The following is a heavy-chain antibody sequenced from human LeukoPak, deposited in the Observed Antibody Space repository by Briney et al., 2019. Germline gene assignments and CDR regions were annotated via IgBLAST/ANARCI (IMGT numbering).Heavy chain of an antibody. CDR2: ISGSGGST. J-gene: IGHJ4*02. CDR1: GFTFSSYA. V-gene: IGHV3-23*01. Sequence: PGASLRLSCAASGFTFSSYAMSWVRQAPEKGLEWGSAISGSGGSTYYAESAKARFPISRDNSTNTLYLQMNSLRAEDTAVYYCAKGRGPFDYWGQGALVTVSS. CDR3: AKGRGPFDY.